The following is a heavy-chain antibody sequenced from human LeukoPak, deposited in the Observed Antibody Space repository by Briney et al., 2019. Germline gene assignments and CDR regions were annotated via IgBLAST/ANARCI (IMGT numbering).Heavy chain of an antibody. V-gene: IGHV3-74*01. J-gene: IGHJ4*02. Sequence: EGSLRLSCAVSGFPFSSYWMDWVRQAPGKGPVWASRNTDGSSTDYADSVKGRFTISRDNSKNTLYLQMNSLRAEDTAVYYCAKDESENLDDIVVVPAAMWGQGTLVTVSS. CDR2: NTDGSST. CDR1: GFPFSSYW. CDR3: AKDESENLDDIVVVPAAM. D-gene: IGHD2-2*01.